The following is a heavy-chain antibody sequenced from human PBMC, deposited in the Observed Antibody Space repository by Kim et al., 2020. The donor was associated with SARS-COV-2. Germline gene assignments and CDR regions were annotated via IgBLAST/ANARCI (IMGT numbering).Heavy chain of an antibody. V-gene: IGHV3-21*01. D-gene: IGHD1-26*01. J-gene: IGHJ5*02. CDR2: ISSSSSYI. CDR3: ARDSDVGATTGWFDP. Sequence: GGSLRLSCAASGFTFSSYSMNWVRQAPGKGLEWVSSISSSSSYIYYADSVKGRFTISRDNAKNSLYLQMNSLRAEDTAVYYCARDSDVGATTGWFDPWGQGTLVTVSS. CDR1: GFTFSSYS.